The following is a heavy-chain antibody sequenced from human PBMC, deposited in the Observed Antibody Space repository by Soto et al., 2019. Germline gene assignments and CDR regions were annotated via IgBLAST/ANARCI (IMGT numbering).Heavy chain of an antibody. CDR1: GFTVNNNY. CDR2: IYSGGNT. J-gene: IGHJ4*02. D-gene: IGHD1-26*01. CDR3: ARAPSGNYYFDS. V-gene: IGHV3-53*01. Sequence: EVQLVESGGGLIQPGGSLRLSCAASGFTVNNNYMGLVRQAPGKGLEWVSVIYSGGNTYYADSVKGRFTISRDNSKNTLYLQMNSLRVEDTAVFYCARAPSGNYYFDSWGQGTLVTVSS.